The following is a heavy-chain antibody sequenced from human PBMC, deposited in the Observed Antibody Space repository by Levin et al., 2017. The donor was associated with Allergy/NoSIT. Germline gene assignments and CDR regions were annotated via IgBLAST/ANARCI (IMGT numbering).Heavy chain of an antibody. J-gene: IGHJ6*03. V-gene: IGHV1-2*02. CDR3: ARDQRYFDGTYYYYYMDV. CDR2: INPNSGGT. Sequence: ASVKVSCKASGYTFTGYYMHWVRQAPGQGLEWMGWINPNSGGTNYAQKFQGRVTMTRDTSISTAYMELSRLRSDDTAVYYCARDQRYFDGTYYYYYMDVWGKGTTVTVSS. D-gene: IGHD3-9*01. CDR1: GYTFTGYY.